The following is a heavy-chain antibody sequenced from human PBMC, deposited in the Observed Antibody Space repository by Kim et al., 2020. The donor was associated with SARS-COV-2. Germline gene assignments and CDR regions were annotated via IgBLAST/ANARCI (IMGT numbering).Heavy chain of an antibody. J-gene: IGHJ4*02. V-gene: IGHV4-59*01. CDR2: IYYSGST. D-gene: IGHD2-2*01. CDR1: GGSISSYY. Sequence: SETLSLTCTVSGGSISSYYWRWIRQPPGKGLEWIGYIYYSGSTNYNPSLKSRVTISVDTSKNQFSLKLSSVTAADTAVYYCARGYQPPDYWGQGTLVTVSS. CDR3: ARGYQPPDY.